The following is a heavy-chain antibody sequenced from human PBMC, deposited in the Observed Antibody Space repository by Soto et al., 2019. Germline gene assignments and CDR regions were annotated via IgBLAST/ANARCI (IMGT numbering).Heavy chain of an antibody. CDR3: AKFREYYQGSGSRTYYFYGMDV. V-gene: IGHV3-33*06. J-gene: IGHJ6*02. Sequence: PGGTLRLSCAASGFTFSGFGMHWVRQAPGKGLEWVAIIWYDGSDKYYADSVKGRFTISRDNSKNTLYLQMNSLRAGDTALYYCAKFREYYQGSGSRTYYFYGMDVWGQGTTVTVSS. CDR2: IWYDGSDK. CDR1: GFTFSGFG. D-gene: IGHD3-10*01.